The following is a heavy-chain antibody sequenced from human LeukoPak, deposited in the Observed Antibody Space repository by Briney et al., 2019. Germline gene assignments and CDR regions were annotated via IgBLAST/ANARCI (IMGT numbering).Heavy chain of an antibody. V-gene: IGHV3-11*04. Sequence: GGSLRLSCAASGFTFSDYYMSWIRQAPGKGLELVSYISSSGSTIYYADSVKGRFTISRDNAKNSLYLQMNSLRAEDTAVYYCARDKIPFGGLVGAIDYWGQGTLVTVSS. D-gene: IGHD1-26*01. CDR3: ARDKIPFGGLVGAIDY. CDR1: GFTFSDYY. CDR2: ISSSGSTI. J-gene: IGHJ4*02.